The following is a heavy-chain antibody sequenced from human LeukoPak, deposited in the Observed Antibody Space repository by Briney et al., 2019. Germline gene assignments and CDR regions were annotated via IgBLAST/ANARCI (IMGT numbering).Heavy chain of an antibody. CDR1: GFTVSSIY. V-gene: IGHV3-53*01. CDR2: IYTGGST. D-gene: IGHD4-17*01. J-gene: IGHJ4*02. Sequence: GGSLRLSCAASGFTVSSIYMSWVRQAPGEGLEWVSVIYTGGSTYYADSVKGRFTISRDNSKNTLHLQMNSLRAEDTAVYYCARGRPNHGDYDYWGQGTLVTVSS. CDR3: ARGRPNHGDYDY.